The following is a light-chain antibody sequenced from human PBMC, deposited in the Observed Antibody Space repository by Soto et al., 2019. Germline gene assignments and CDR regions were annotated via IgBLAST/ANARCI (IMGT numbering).Light chain of an antibody. CDR1: SSDVGSYNL. Sequence: QSALTQPASVSGSPGQSITISCTGTSSDVGSYNLVSWYQQHPGKAPKFMIYEGIKRPSGVSNRCSGSTSGNTASLTISGLQAEDDADYYCFSYAGNSAYVFGTGTKVTVL. J-gene: IGLJ1*01. CDR3: FSYAGNSAYV. CDR2: EGI. V-gene: IGLV2-23*01.